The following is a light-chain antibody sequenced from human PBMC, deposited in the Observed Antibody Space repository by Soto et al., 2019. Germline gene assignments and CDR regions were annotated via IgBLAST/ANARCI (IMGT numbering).Light chain of an antibody. CDR2: DAS. CDR1: QSVSSY. CDR3: QQRSNWPLT. Sequence: EIVLTQSPATLSLSPGERATLSCRASQSVSSYLAWYQQKPGQAPRLLLYDASNRATGIPARFSGSGSGTDFTLTISILEPEDFAVYSCQQRSNWPLTFGGGTKVEIK. V-gene: IGKV3-11*01. J-gene: IGKJ4*01.